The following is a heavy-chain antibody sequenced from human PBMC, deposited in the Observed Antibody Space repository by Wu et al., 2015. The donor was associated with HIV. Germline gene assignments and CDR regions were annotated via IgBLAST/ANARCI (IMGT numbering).Heavy chain of an antibody. CDR1: GYTFTSLN. Sequence: QVQLMQSGTVVQKPGTSVRVSCRVSGYTFTSLNINWIRHAPGRGLEWMGWMNPKSGSAGFGRDFQGRVSMTRNNSISTAYMELSGVTSDDTAMYFCARDATPITTEFDYWGQGTLITVSS. V-gene: IGHV1-8*02. D-gene: IGHD4-11*01. J-gene: IGHJ4*02. CDR2: MNPKSGSA. CDR3: ARDATPITTEFDY.